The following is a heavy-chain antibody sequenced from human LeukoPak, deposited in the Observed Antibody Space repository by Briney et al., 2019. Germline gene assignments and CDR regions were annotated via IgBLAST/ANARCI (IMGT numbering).Heavy chain of an antibody. CDR1: GFSFSSYD. CDR3: ARDVERTGGTYYYGSGSPRG. CDR2: ISGSGDRT. D-gene: IGHD3-10*01. V-gene: IGHV3-23*01. J-gene: IGHJ4*02. Sequence: GGSLRLSCSASGFSFSSYDMSWVRQAPGKGLEWVSSISGSGDRTIYADSVRGRLTISRDKSKNTLYLQMNSLRDEDTAVYYCARDVERTGGTYYYGSGSPRGWGQGTLVTVSS.